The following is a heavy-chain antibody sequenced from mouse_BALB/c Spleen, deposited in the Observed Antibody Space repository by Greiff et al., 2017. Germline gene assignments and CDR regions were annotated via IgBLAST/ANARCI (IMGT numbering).Heavy chain of an antibody. V-gene: IGHV1S135*01. CDR2: IDPFNGGT. D-gene: IGHD1-1*01. CDR3: ARDYGSGGFAY. J-gene: IGHJ3*01. CDR1: GYSFTSYY. Sequence: VQLQQSGPELMKPGASVKISCKASGYSFTSYYMHWVKQSHGKSLEWIGYIDPFNGGTSYNQKFKGKATLTVDKSSSTAYMHLSSLTSEDSAVYYCARDYGSGGFAYWGQGTLVTVSA.